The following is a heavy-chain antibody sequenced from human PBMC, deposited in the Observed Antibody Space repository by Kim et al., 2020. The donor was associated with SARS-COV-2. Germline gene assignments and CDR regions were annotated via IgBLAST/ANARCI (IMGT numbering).Heavy chain of an antibody. D-gene: IGHD6-13*01. Sequence: SETLSLTCTVSGGSISSGGYYWSWIRQHPGKGLEWIGYIYYSGSTYYNPSLKSRVTISVDTSKNQFSLKLSSVTAADTAVYYCARGRAAAGTRGAPFDYWGQGTLVTLSS. CDR2: IYYSGST. CDR3: ARGRAAAGTRGAPFDY. J-gene: IGHJ4*02. CDR1: GGSISSGGYY. V-gene: IGHV4-31*03.